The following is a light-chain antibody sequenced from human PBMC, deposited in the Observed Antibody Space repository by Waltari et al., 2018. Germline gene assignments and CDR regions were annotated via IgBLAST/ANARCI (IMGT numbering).Light chain of an antibody. CDR1: SSDVGYYNY. J-gene: IGLJ3*02. CDR2: GVT. V-gene: IGLV2-14*03. CDR3: ISYTTRRLWV. Sequence: QSALTQPASVSGSPGQSISISCTGTSSDVGYYNYVSWYQQHPGQAPNLMIYGVTKGPSGVSHRFAGAKSGNPASLTISGLQAEDEADYYCISYTTRRLWVFGGGTQLTVL.